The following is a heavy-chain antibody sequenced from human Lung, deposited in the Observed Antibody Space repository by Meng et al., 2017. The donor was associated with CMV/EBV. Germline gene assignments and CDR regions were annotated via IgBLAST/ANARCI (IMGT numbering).Heavy chain of an antibody. V-gene: IGHV3-23*01. CDR1: GFTFSSYA. D-gene: IGHD2-2*01. Sequence: GEXXKISCAAPGFTFSSYAMSWVRQAPGKGLEWVSAISGSGGSTYYADSVKGRFTISRDNSKNTLYLQMNSLRAEDTAVYYCAKVVVPAAMRNWFDPWGQGTLVTVSS. CDR2: ISGSGGST. CDR3: AKVVVPAAMRNWFDP. J-gene: IGHJ5*02.